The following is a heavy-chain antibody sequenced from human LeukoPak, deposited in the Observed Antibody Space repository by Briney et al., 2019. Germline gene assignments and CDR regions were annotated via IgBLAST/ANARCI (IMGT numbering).Heavy chain of an antibody. CDR1: GYTFTSYY. J-gene: IGHJ4*02. CDR3: ARDEQWLVPGGY. V-gene: IGHV1-46*01. CDR2: INLSGGST. D-gene: IGHD6-19*01. Sequence: ASVKVSCKASGYTFTSYYMHWVRQAPGQGLEWMGMINLSGGSTNYAQKFQGRVIMTRDMSTSTVYMELNSLRSGDTAMYFCARDEQWLVPGGYWGQGTLVTVSS.